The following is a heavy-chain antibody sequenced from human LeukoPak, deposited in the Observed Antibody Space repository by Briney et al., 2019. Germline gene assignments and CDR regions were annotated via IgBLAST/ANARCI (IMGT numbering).Heavy chain of an antibody. V-gene: IGHV3-21*01. CDR3: ARGRGYSGYDSFDY. J-gene: IGHJ4*02. CDR2: ISSSSSYI. Sequence: GGSLRLSCAASGFTFSSYSMNWVRQAPGKGLEWVSSISSSSSYIYYVDSVKGRFTISRDNAKNSLYLQMNSLRAEDTAVYYCARGRGYSGYDSFDYWGQGTLVTVSS. D-gene: IGHD5-12*01. CDR1: GFTFSSYS.